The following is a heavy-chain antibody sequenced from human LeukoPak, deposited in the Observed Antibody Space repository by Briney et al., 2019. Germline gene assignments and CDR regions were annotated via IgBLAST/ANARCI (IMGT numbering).Heavy chain of an antibody. Sequence: GESLKISCKGSGYNFAHDWIGWVRQMPGKGLEWMGIIFPDDSDTIYSPSFQGQVTISADKSISTAYLQWSSLKASDTAMYYCARHLLGEAYFMDYWGQGTLVTVSS. D-gene: IGHD1-26*01. CDR1: GYNFAHDW. CDR3: ARHLLGEAYFMDY. CDR2: IFPDDSDT. J-gene: IGHJ4*02. V-gene: IGHV5-51*01.